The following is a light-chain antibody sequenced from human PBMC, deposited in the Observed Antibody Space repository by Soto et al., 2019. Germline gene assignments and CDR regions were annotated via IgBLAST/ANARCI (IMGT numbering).Light chain of an antibody. J-gene: IGKJ1*01. Sequence: EIVVTQSPATLSVSPGERVTLSCRASQSVSSSYLAWYQQKPGQAPRLLIYGASSRATGIPDRFSGSGSGTDFTLTISRLEPEDFAVYYCQQYGSSPQTFGQGTKVDIK. CDR2: GAS. CDR3: QQYGSSPQT. CDR1: QSVSSSY. V-gene: IGKV3-20*01.